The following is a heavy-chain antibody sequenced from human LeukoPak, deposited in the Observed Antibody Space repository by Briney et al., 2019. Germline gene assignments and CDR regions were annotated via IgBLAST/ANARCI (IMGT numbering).Heavy chain of an antibody. CDR1: GFTFSSYA. V-gene: IGHV3-23*01. J-gene: IGHJ4*02. Sequence: GGSLRLSCAASGFTFSSYAMSWVRQAPGKGLEWVSAISGSGGSTYYADSVKGRFTISRDNFKNTLYLQMNSLRAEDTAVYYCAKDLERGYYYGSGSSYWGQGTLVTVSS. D-gene: IGHD3-10*01. CDR3: AKDLERGYYYGSGSSY. CDR2: ISGSGGST.